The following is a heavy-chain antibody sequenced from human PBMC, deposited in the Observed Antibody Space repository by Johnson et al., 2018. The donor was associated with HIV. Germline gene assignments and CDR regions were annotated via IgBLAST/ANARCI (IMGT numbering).Heavy chain of an antibody. CDR3: ARENYRRRDAFDV. D-gene: IGHD1-7*01. Sequence: VQLVESGGGLIQPGGSLRLSCAASRFTVSSNYMSWVRQAPGKGLEWVGRTTDKLNSYTTKYAASVKGRFTISRDDSKKSLYLQINSLRTEDTAVYYCARENYRRRDAFDVWGRG. CDR2: TTDKLNSYTT. CDR1: RFTVSSNY. J-gene: IGHJ3*01. V-gene: IGHV3-72*01.